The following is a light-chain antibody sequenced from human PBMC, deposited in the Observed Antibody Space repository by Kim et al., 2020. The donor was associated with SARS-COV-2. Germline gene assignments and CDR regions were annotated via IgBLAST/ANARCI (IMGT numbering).Light chain of an antibody. CDR2: QDS. CDR1: KLGDKY. J-gene: IGLJ1*01. Sequence: PGQTASITCSGDKLGDKYACWYQQKPGQSPVLVIYQDSKRPSGIPERFSGSNSGNTATLTISGTQAMDEADYYCQAWDSSTVGYVFGTGTKVTVL. CDR3: QAWDSSTVGYV. V-gene: IGLV3-1*01.